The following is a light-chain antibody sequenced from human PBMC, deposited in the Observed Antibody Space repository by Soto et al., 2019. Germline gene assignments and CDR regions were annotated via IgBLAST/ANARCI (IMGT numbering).Light chain of an antibody. CDR3: CSYAGSDTYAV. CDR2: EVT. V-gene: IGLV2-23*02. Sequence: QSALTQPASVSGSPGQSITISCTGTSSDVGSYNLVSWYQQYPAKAPKLMIYEVTKRPSGVSNRFSGSKSGNTASLTISGLQAEDEANYYCCSYAGSDTYAVFGGVTQLTVL. CDR1: SSDVGSYNL. J-gene: IGLJ2*01.